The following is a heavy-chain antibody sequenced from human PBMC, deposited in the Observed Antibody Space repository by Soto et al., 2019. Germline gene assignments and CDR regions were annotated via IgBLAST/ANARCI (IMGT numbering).Heavy chain of an antibody. CDR3: ASVSYFNAFDY. CDR2: IYYSGST. V-gene: IGHV4-30-4*01. D-gene: IGHD3-9*01. J-gene: IGHJ4*02. Sequence: QVQLQESGPGLVKPSQTLSLTCTVSGGSISSGDDYWSWIRQPPGKGLEWIGYIYYSGSTYYNRSLKSRITLSVDTSKNQSSLKLSSVTAADTGVYYCASVSYFNAFDYWGQGTLVTVSS. CDR1: GGSISSGDDY.